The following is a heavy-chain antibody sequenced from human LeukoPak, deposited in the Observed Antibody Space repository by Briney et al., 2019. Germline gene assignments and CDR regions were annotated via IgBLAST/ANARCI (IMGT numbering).Heavy chain of an antibody. CDR2: ISHDGSIK. Sequence: GGSLRLSCAASGFTFSIFGLHWVRQAPGKGLEWVAFISHDGSIKYYAGSVKGRLAISRDTSKNTLYLQMNSLRAEDTAVYYCAKDRWESSGSGSSLDYWGQGTLVTVSS. D-gene: IGHD3-10*01. V-gene: IGHV3-30*18. CDR1: GFTFSIFG. J-gene: IGHJ4*02. CDR3: AKDRWESSGSGSSLDY.